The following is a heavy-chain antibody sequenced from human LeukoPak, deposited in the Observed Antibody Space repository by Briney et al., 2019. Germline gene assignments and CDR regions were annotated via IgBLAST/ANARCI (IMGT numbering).Heavy chain of an antibody. CDR3: ARGDYSDY. D-gene: IGHD4-17*01. J-gene: IGHJ4*02. CDR1: GGSISSYY. V-gene: IGHV4-59*01. Sequence: PSETLSLTCPVSGGSISSYYWSWIRQPPGKGLEWIGYIYYSGSTNYNPSLKSRVTISVDTSKNQFSLKLSSVTAADTAVYYCARGDYSDYWGQGTLVTVSS. CDR2: IYYSGST.